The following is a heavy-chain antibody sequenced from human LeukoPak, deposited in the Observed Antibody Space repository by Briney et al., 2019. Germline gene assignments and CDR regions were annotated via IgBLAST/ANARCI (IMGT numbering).Heavy chain of an antibody. J-gene: IGHJ6*04. V-gene: IGHV4-34*01. D-gene: IGHD2-15*01. Sequence: SETLSLTCAVYGGSFSGYYWSWIRQPPGKGLEWIGEINHSGSTNYNPSLKSRVTISVDTSKNQFSQKLSSVTAADTAVYYCARGMGYCSGGSCYYYYYGMDVWGKGTTVTVSS. CDR2: INHSGST. CDR3: ARGMGYCSGGSCYYYYYGMDV. CDR1: GGSFSGYY.